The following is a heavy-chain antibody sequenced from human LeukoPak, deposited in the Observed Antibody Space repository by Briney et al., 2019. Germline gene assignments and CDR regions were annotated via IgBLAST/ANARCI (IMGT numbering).Heavy chain of an antibody. D-gene: IGHD3-16*02. J-gene: IGHJ5*02. CDR1: VYTFTRYG. V-gene: IGHV1-18*01. CDR2: ISAYNGNT. Sequence: GASVKVSCKASVYTFTRYGISWVRQAPGQGLEGMGWISAYNGNTNYAHKLQGRVTMTTDTSTSTAYMELRSLRSDDTAVYYCARDIADLPNWFDPWGQGTLVTVSS. CDR3: ARDIADLPNWFDP.